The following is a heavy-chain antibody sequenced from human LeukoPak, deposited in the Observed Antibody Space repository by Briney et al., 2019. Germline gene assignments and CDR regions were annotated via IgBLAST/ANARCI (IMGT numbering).Heavy chain of an antibody. CDR2: INHSGST. J-gene: IGHJ4*02. CDR1: GGSIRSYY. V-gene: IGHV4-34*01. Sequence: KTSETLSLTCTVSGGSIRSYYWSWIRQPPGKGLEWIGEINHSGSTNYNPSLKSRVTISVDMSKNQFSLKLSSVTAADTAVYYCARGLHYGGAAAHFDYWGQGTLVTVSS. D-gene: IGHD3-16*01. CDR3: ARGLHYGGAAAHFDY.